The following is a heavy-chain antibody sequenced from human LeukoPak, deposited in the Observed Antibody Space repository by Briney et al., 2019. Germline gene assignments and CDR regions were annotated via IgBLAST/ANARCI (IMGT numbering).Heavy chain of an antibody. D-gene: IGHD5-18*01. J-gene: IGHJ6*03. V-gene: IGHV4-61*02. CDR2: IRIGGNT. CDR3: ARDDSRGYNYGHYYYYMDV. Sequence: SQTLSLTCTVSGASISSPSYYWAWIRQPAGKALEWIGRIRIGGNTNYNPSLSSRVTISVDTSKSQFSLKLNSVTAADTAVYYCARDDSRGYNYGHYYYYMDVWGKGTTVTVSS. CDR1: GASISSPSYY.